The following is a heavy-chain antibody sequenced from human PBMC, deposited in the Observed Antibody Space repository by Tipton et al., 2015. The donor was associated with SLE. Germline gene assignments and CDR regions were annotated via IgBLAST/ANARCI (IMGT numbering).Heavy chain of an antibody. CDR1: GGSISSSNW. Sequence: SLRLSCAVSGGSISSSNWWSWVRQPPGKGLEWIGEIYHSGSTNYNPSLKSRVTISVDKSKNQFSLKLSSVTAADTAVYYGARVWRQLANYFDYWGQGTLVTVSS. V-gene: IGHV4-4*02. CDR3: ARVWRQLANYFDY. D-gene: IGHD6-6*01. J-gene: IGHJ4*02. CDR2: IYHSGST.